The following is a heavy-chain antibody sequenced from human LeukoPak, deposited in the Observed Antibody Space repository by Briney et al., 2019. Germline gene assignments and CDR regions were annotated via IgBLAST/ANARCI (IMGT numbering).Heavy chain of an antibody. CDR3: AADDLSTGY. J-gene: IGHJ4*02. V-gene: IGHV1-58*02. CDR1: GFTFINPP. Sequence: ASVKVSCKASGFTFINPPIKGVRQARGQALEWKGWIVVGSGNANYAQEFQERVTITRDLSTSTAYMELSSLRAEDTAVYYCAADDLSTGYWGQGTLVTVSS. CDR2: IVVGSGNA. D-gene: IGHD5/OR15-5a*01.